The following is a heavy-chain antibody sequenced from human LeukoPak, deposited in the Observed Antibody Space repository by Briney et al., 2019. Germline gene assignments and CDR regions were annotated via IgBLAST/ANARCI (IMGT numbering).Heavy chain of an antibody. V-gene: IGHV1-58*02. CDR1: GFTFTSSA. CDR3: AARTGDRYYYYYMDV. D-gene: IGHD7-27*01. J-gene: IGHJ6*03. CDR2: IVVGSGNT. Sequence: GTSVKVSCKASGFTFTSSAMQWVRQARGQRLERIGWIVVGSGNTNYAQKFQERVTITRDMSTSTAYMELSSLRSEDTAVYYRAARTGDRYYYYYMDVWGKGTTVTVSS.